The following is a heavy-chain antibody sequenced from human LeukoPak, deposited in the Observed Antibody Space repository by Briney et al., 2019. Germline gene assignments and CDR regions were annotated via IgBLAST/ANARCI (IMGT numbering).Heavy chain of an antibody. D-gene: IGHD3-10*01. CDR2: IYYSGST. CDR1: GGSISSYY. Sequence: SETLSLTCTVSGGSISSYYWSWIRQPPGKGLEWIGYIYYSGSTNYNPSLKSRVTISVDTSKNQFSLKLSSVTAADTAVYYCAREGEAGTFDYWGQGALVTVSS. J-gene: IGHJ4*02. CDR3: AREGEAGTFDY. V-gene: IGHV4-59*01.